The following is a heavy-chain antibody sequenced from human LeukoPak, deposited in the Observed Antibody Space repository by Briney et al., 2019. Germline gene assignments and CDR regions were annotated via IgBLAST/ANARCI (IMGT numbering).Heavy chain of an antibody. D-gene: IGHD3-22*01. CDR3: ARSGSTGYSLDY. CDR2: IDANSGDT. V-gene: IGHV1-2*02. J-gene: IGHJ4*02. CDR1: GYSFTGYF. Sequence: ASVNVSCKASGYSFTGYFIHWVRQAPGQGLEWMGCIDANSGDTKYAQKFQGRVSMPRDTSTRTAYMELSRLRSDDTAVYFCARSGSTGYSLDYWGQGTLVTVSS.